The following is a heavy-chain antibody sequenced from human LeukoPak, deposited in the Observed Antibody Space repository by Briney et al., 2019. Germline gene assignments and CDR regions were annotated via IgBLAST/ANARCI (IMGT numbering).Heavy chain of an antibody. J-gene: IGHJ4*02. D-gene: IGHD6-19*01. CDR1: SGSISGYY. Sequence: SETLSLTCTVSSGSISGYYWSWIRQPPGKGLEWIGYIHYSGSTNYNPSLESRVTISVDTSKTQFSLKLNSVTAADTAVYYCASGEGWLVRYWGQGTLVTVSS. CDR2: IHYSGST. CDR3: ASGEGWLVRY. V-gene: IGHV4-59*01.